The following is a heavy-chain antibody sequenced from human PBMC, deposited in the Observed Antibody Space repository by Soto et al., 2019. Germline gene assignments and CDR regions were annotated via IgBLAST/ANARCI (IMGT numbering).Heavy chain of an antibody. CDR1: GYTFTEYD. CDR2: VSPENRNA. V-gene: IGHV1-8*01. CDR3: EVTTGY. J-gene: IGHJ4*02. D-gene: IGHD4-17*01. Sequence: ASVKVSCKTSGYTFTEYDINWVRQAHGQGLEYMGWVSPENRNAGYAPQFRGRVSMTADTSINTVYLELTTLTYEDTAVYYCEVTTGYWGQGTMVTVSS.